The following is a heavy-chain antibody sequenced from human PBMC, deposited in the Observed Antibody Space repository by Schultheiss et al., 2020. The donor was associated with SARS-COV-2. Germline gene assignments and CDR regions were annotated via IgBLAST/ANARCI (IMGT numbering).Heavy chain of an antibody. J-gene: IGHJ6*02. CDR2: INPSGGST. V-gene: IGHV1-46*01. D-gene: IGHD6-6*01. CDR3: ARDQSSSSSLYYYGMDV. CDR1: GYTFTSYY. Sequence: ASVKVSCKASGYTFTSYYMHWVRQALGQGLEWMGIINPSGGSTTYAQKFQGRVTMTRDTSTSTVYMELSSLRSEDTAVYYCARDQSSSSSLYYYGMDVWGQGTTVTVSS.